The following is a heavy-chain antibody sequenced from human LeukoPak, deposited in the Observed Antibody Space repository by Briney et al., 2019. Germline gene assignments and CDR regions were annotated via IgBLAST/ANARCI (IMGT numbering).Heavy chain of an antibody. CDR2: IYDSCGST. V-gene: IGHV3-23*01. D-gene: IGHD3/OR15-3a*01. Sequence: GWSVRLSCADSGFTFSSEPMRLVHKAPGKVLDWVPAIYDSCGSTYYADAAKGRFTISRDNSMNTLYLQMHSLRAEDTAVYYCAKGLPYLDGFDYWGQGTLATVSS. CDR1: GFTFSSEP. J-gene: IGHJ4*02. CDR3: AKGLPYLDGFDY.